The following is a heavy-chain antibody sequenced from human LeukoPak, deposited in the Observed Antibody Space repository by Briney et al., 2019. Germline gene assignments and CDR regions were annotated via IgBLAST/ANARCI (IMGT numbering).Heavy chain of an antibody. CDR2: ISWEGSTT. D-gene: IGHD6-13*01. CDR3: AEARSSSWSYLES. Sequence: GGSLRLSCAASGFMFDDHTMHWVRQLPGKGLEWVSLISWEGSTTYYADSVKDRFTISRDTSKNSLYLQMNNLRTEDTALYYCAEARSSSWSYLESWGQGTLVTVSS. V-gene: IGHV3-43*01. CDR1: GFMFDDHT. J-gene: IGHJ4*02.